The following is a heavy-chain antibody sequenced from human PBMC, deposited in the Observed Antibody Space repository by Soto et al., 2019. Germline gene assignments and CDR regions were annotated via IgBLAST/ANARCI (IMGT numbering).Heavy chain of an antibody. CDR2: ISGYNGNT. J-gene: IGHJ4*02. CDR1: GYMFPSYG. D-gene: IGHD1-7*01. CDR3: AREQYNWNYGFGY. V-gene: IGHV1-18*01. Sequence: ASVKVSCKASGYMFPSYGITWVRQAPGQGLEWMGWISGYNGNTNYAQKFQGRVTITTDTSASTAYMELSSLRSEDTAVYYCAREQYNWNYGFGYWGQGTLVTVSS.